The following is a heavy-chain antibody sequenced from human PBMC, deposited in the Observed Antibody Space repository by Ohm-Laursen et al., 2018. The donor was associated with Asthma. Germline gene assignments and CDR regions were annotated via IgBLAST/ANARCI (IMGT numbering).Heavy chain of an antibody. CDR3: ARGIQLWVFDFDY. D-gene: IGHD5-18*01. V-gene: IGHV1-8*01. Sequence: GASVKVSCKASGYTFTSYDINWVRQATGQGLEWMGWMNPNSGNTGYAQKFQGRVTMTRNTSISTAYMELSSLRAEDTAVYYCARGIQLWVFDFDYWGQGTLVTVSS. CDR1: GYTFTSYD. J-gene: IGHJ4*02. CDR2: MNPNSGNT.